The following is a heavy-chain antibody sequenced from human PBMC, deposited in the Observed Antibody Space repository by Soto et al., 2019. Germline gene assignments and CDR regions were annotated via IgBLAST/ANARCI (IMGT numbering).Heavy chain of an antibody. J-gene: IGHJ6*02. Sequence: GGSLRLSWAASGFTVSSDSMTWVRQAPGKGLEWISIIYSDNNTDYADSVKGRFSISRDTSKNILYLQMNSLRAEDTAEYYCARHYSAMGVWGQGTTVTVSS. CDR1: GFTVSSDS. V-gene: IGHV3-53*01. CDR2: IYSDNNT. CDR3: ARHYSAMGV.